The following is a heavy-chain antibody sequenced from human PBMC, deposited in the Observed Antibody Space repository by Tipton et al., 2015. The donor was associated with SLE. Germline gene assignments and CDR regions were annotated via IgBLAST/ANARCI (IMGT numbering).Heavy chain of an antibody. Sequence: SLRLSCAASGFTFSDYYMNWIRQAPGKGLEWVSYISSGSSYTNYADSVKGRFTISRDNAKNSLHLQMNSLRAEDTAVYYCARAPEWELLYYFDYWGQGTLVTVS. D-gene: IGHD1-26*01. CDR2: ISSGSSYT. V-gene: IGHV3-11*06. CDR1: GFTFSDYY. J-gene: IGHJ4*02. CDR3: ARAPEWELLYYFDY.